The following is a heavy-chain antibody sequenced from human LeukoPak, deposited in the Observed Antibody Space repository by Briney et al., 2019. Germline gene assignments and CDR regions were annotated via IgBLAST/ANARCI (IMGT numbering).Heavy chain of an antibody. CDR1: GFTFSSYS. CDR2: ISSSGSTI. D-gene: IGHD4-17*01. J-gene: IGHJ4*02. Sequence: QTGGSLRLSCAASGFTFSSYSMNWVRQAPGKGLEWVSSISSSGSTIYYADSVKGRFTISRDNAKNSLYLQMNSLRAEDTAVYYCARIYGDYAGGVDYWGQGTLVTVSS. V-gene: IGHV3-48*04. CDR3: ARIYGDYAGGVDY.